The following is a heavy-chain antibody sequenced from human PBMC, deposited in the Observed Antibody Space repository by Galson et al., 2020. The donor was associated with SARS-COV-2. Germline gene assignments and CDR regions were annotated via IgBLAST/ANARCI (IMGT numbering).Heavy chain of an antibody. Sequence: ASVKVSCKASGYTFTSYYMHWVRQAPGQGLEWMGIINPSGGSKIYVEKLQGRVTMTRDTSTSTVYMELSSLRSEDTAVYYCARGGSHGIAVWGPGTTVTVSS. D-gene: IGHD6-6*01. V-gene: IGHV1-46*01. CDR2: INPSGGSK. J-gene: IGHJ6*02. CDR1: GYTFTSYY. CDR3: ARGGSHGIAV.